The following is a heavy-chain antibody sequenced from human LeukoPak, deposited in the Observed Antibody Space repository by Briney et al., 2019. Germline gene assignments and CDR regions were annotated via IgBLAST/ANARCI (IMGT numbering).Heavy chain of an antibody. D-gene: IGHD6-19*01. CDR2: ISSNGGST. J-gene: IGHJ4*02. CDR3: ARDGIAGAPTYYFDY. V-gene: IGHV3-64*01. CDR1: GFTFSSYA. Sequence: GGSLRLSCAASGFTFSSYAMHWVRQAPGKGLEYVSAISSNGGSTYYANSVKGRFTVSRDNSKNTLYLQMGSLRAEDMAVYYCARDGIAGAPTYYFDYWGQGTLVTVSS.